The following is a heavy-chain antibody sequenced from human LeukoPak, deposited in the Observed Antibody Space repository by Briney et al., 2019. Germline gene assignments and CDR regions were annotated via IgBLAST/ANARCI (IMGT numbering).Heavy chain of an antibody. CDR1: GFTFSSYA. CDR3: AKSDIVVVPAAMRDY. V-gene: IGHV3-23*01. D-gene: IGHD2-2*01. Sequence: GGSLRLSCAASGFTFSSYAMSWVRQAPGKGLEWVSAISGSGGNTYYADSVKGRFTISRDNSKNTLYLKMNSLRAEDTAVYYCAKSDIVVVPAAMRDYWGQGTLVTVSS. J-gene: IGHJ4*02. CDR2: ISGSGGNT.